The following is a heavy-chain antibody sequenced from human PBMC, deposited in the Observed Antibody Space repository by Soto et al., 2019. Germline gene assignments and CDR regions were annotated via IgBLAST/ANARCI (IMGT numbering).Heavy chain of an antibody. D-gene: IGHD3-22*01. Sequence: ASVKVSCKASGYTFTSYAMHWVRQAPGQRVEWMGWINAGNGNTKYSQKFQGRVTITRDTSASTAYMELSSLRSEDTAVYYCAVGGSITMISYFDILGQGIMVNVS. CDR2: INAGNGNT. J-gene: IGHJ3*02. CDR1: GYTFTSYA. CDR3: AVGGSITMISYFDI. V-gene: IGHV1-3*01.